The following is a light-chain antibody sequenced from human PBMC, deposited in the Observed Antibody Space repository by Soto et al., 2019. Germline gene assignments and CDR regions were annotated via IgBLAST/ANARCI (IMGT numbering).Light chain of an antibody. CDR2: GNS. J-gene: IGLJ1*01. Sequence: VLTQPPSVSGAPGQRVTISCTGSSSNIGAGYDVHWYQQLPGTAPKLLIYGNSNRPSGVPDRFSGSKSGTSASLAITGLQAEDEADYYCQSYDSSLSGVVFGTGTKVTVL. CDR1: SSNIGAGYD. CDR3: QSYDSSLSGVV. V-gene: IGLV1-40*01.